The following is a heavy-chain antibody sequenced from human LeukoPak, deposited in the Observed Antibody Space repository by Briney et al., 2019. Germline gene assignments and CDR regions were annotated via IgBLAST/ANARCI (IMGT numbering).Heavy chain of an antibody. J-gene: IGHJ4*02. V-gene: IGHV3-30*04. Sequence: GGSLRLSCAASGFTFSSYAMHWARQAPGKGLEWVAVISYDGSNKYYADSVKGRFTISRDNSKNTLYLQMNSLRAEDTAVYYCARDPYYDSSGYHDYWGQGTLVTVSS. CDR2: ISYDGSNK. CDR3: ARDPYYDSSGYHDY. D-gene: IGHD3-22*01. CDR1: GFTFSSYA.